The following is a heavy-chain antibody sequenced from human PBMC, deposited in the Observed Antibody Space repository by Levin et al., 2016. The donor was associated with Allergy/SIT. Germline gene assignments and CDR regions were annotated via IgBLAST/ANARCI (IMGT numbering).Heavy chain of an antibody. J-gene: IGHJ6*02. CDR3: ASSQSLFSSSTPGALYYYYGMDV. V-gene: IGHV1-69*01. CDR2: IIPIFGTA. D-gene: IGHD6-6*01. Sequence: WVRQAPGQGLEWMGGIIPIFGTANYAQKFQGRVTITADESTSTAYMELSSLRSEDTAVYYCASSQSLFSSSTPGALYYYYGMDVWGQGTTVTVSS.